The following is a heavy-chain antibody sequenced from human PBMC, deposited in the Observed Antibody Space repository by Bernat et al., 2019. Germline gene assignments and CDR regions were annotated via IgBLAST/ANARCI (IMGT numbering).Heavy chain of an antibody. V-gene: IGHV3-11*01. D-gene: IGHD4-17*01. CDR2: ISSSGSTI. J-gene: IGHJ2*01. CDR3: ARVVFTVTTYWYFDL. CDR1: GFTFSDYY. Sequence: QVQLVESGGGLVKPGGSLRLSCVASGFTFSDYYMSWIRQAPGKGLEWVSYISSSGSTIHYADSVKGRFTISRDNAKNSLYLQMNSLRAEDTAVYYCARVVFTVTTYWYFDLWGRGTLVTVSS.